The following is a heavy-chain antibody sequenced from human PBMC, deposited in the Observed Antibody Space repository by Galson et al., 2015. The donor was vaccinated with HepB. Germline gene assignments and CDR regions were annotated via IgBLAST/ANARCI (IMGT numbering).Heavy chain of an antibody. D-gene: IGHD5-12*01. J-gene: IGHJ4*02. CDR3: ARVVEVGYDFDY. CDR1: GGSISSGGYS. V-gene: IGHV4-30-2*01. CDR2: IYHSGST. Sequence: TLSLTCAVSGGSISSGGYSWSWIRQPPGKGLEWIGYIYHSGSTYYNPSLKSRVTISVDRSKNQFSLKLSSVTAADTAVYYCARVVEVGYDFDYWGQGTLVTVSS.